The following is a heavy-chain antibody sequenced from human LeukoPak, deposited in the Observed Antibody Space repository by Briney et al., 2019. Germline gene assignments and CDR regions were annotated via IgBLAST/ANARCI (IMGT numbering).Heavy chain of an antibody. V-gene: IGHV4-38-2*01. CDR3: ARVQVAATISFDY. CDR1: GYSISSGYY. Sequence: PSETLSLTCAVSGYSISSGYYWGWIRQPPGKGLEWIGSIYHSGSTYYNPSLKSRVTISVDTSKNQFSLKLSSVTAADTAVYYCARVQVAATISFDYWGQGTLVTVPS. CDR2: IYHSGST. J-gene: IGHJ4*02. D-gene: IGHD5-12*01.